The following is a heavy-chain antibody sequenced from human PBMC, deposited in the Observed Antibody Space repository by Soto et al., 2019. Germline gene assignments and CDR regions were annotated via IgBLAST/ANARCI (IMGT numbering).Heavy chain of an antibody. D-gene: IGHD6-13*01. Sequence: QVQLVESGGGVVQPGRSLRLSCAASGFTFSSHGMHWVRQAPGEGLEWVAGIWYDGTNKYYADSVKGRFTISRDNSKNTVYLQMNSLRGEDTAMYYCARDTSYGAAGFFDYWGQGTLVTVSS. CDR2: IWYDGTNK. CDR1: GFTFSSHG. J-gene: IGHJ4*02. CDR3: ARDTSYGAAGFFDY. V-gene: IGHV3-33*01.